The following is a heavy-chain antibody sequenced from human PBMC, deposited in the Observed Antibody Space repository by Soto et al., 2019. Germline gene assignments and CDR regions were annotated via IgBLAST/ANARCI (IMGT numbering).Heavy chain of an antibody. CDR1: GFTFSSYW. J-gene: IGHJ3*02. Sequence: GGSLRLSCAASGFTFSSYWMSWVRQAPGKGLEWVANIKQDGSEKYYVDSVKGRFTISRDNAKNSLYLQMNSLRAEDTAVYYCARVGDCSGGSCYDAFDIWGQGTMVTASS. D-gene: IGHD2-15*01. CDR2: IKQDGSEK. CDR3: ARVGDCSGGSCYDAFDI. V-gene: IGHV3-7*01.